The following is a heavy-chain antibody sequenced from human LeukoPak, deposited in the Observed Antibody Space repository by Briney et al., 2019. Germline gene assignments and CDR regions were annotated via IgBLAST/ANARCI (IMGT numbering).Heavy chain of an antibody. CDR2: IWYDGGKK. D-gene: IGHD3-3*01. Sequence: GGSLRLSCAASGFTFSDYGMYWVRQAPGKGLEWVALIWYDGGKKYYTDSVRGRFTISRDNSKNTLYLQMNSLRAEDTAVYYCARSPRKYDFWSGYYYYGMDVWGQGTTVTVSS. J-gene: IGHJ6*02. CDR3: ARSPRKYDFWSGYYYYGMDV. CDR1: GFTFSDYG. V-gene: IGHV3-33*01.